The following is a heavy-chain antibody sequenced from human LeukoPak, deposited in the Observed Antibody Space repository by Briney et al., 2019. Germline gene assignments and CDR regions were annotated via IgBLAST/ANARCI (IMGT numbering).Heavy chain of an antibody. Sequence: GVSLRLSCAASGFTFSSYAMSWVRQAPGKGLEWVSAISGSGGSTYYANSVKGRFTISRDNSKNTLYLQMNSLRAEDTAVYYCARVPKDEVVVVLYYFDYWGQGTLVTVSS. CDR3: ARVPKDEVVVVLYYFDY. CDR2: ISGSGGST. D-gene: IGHD2-21*01. V-gene: IGHV3-23*01. J-gene: IGHJ4*02. CDR1: GFTFSSYA.